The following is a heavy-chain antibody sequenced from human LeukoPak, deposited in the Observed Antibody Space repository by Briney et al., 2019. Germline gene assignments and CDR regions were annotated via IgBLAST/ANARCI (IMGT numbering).Heavy chain of an antibody. CDR1: GFTFSSYW. CDR3: ARERGSGSYHPFDP. D-gene: IGHD3-10*01. Sequence: GGSLRLSCAASGFTFSSYWMSWVRQAPGKGLEWVANIKQDGTEKNYVDSVKGRFTISRDNAKNSLYLQMDSLRAEDTAVYYCARERGSGSYHPFDPWGQGTLATVSS. J-gene: IGHJ5*02. V-gene: IGHV3-7*01. CDR2: IKQDGTEK.